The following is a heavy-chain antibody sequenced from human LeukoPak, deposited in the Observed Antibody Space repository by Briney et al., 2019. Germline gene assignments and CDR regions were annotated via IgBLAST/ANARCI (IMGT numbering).Heavy chain of an antibody. V-gene: IGHV4-59*08. CDR3: AVRGVVVTATD. Sequence: PSETLSLTCTVSGGSISSYYWSWIRQPPGKGLEWIGYIYYSGSTNYNPSLKSRLTISVDTSKNQFSLKMSSVTAADTAVYYCAVRGVVVTATDWGQGTLVTVSS. D-gene: IGHD2-15*01. CDR2: IYYSGST. J-gene: IGHJ4*02. CDR1: GGSISSYY.